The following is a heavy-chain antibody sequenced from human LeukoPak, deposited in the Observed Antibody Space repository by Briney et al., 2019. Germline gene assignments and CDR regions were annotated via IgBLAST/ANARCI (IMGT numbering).Heavy chain of an antibody. Sequence: SETLSLTCAVYGGSFGGYYWSWIRQPPGKGLEWIGEINHSGSTSYNPSLKGRVTISVDTSKNQFSLKLSSVTAADTAVYYCARGTRWLRFDYWGQGTLVTVSS. D-gene: IGHD5-12*01. CDR2: INHSGST. CDR1: GGSFGGYY. CDR3: ARGTRWLRFDY. V-gene: IGHV4-34*01. J-gene: IGHJ4*02.